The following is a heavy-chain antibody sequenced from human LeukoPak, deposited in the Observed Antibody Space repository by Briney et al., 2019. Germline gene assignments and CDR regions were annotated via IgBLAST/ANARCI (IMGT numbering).Heavy chain of an antibody. CDR1: GYTFTSYG. CDR2: ISAYNGNT. V-gene: IGHV1-18*01. CDR3: ARGPSQIMENYMDV. Sequence: ASVKVSCKASGYTFTSYGISWVRQAPGQGPEWMGWISAYNGNTNYAQKVQGRVTMTTDTSTSTAYMELRSLRSDDTAVYYCARGPSQIMENYMDVWGIGTTVTVSS. D-gene: IGHD3-16*01. J-gene: IGHJ6*03.